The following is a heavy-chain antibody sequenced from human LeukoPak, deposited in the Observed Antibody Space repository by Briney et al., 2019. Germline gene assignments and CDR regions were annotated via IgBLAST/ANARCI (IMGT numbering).Heavy chain of an antibody. V-gene: IGHV3-23*01. Sequence: PGGSLRLSCTASGFIFSNYAMSWVRQAPGKGLEWVSAMNGGGGRTYYADSVKGRFTISRDNSKNTLYLQMNSLRAEDTAVYYCAKDVEGWSPDYGMDVWGQGTTVTVFS. CDR3: AKDVEGWSPDYGMDV. D-gene: IGHD3-3*01. J-gene: IGHJ6*02. CDR1: GFIFSNYA. CDR2: MNGGGGRT.